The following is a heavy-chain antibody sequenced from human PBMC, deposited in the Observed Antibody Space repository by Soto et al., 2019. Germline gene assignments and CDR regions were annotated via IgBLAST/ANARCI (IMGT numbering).Heavy chain of an antibody. CDR3: TRDDVHFDGDRYYGVPMDV. Sequence: EVQLVESGGDLVQPGGSLRLSCAASGFSVSSKYMSWVRQAPGKGLEWVSLIQSGGTTYYAGSVKGRFTISRDYSDNPLFLQMNRLRVEDTAVYDCTRDDVHFDGDRYYGVPMDVWGKGTTVTVSA. D-gene: IGHD2-15*01. CDR1: GFSVSSKY. V-gene: IGHV3-66*01. J-gene: IGHJ6*04. CDR2: IQSGGTT.